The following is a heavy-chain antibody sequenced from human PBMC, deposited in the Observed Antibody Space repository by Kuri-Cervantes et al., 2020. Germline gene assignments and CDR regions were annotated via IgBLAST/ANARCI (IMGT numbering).Heavy chain of an antibody. D-gene: IGHD6-13*01. CDR1: GFTFDDYV. V-gene: IGHV3-9*01. Sequence: SLKISCAASGFTFDDYVMHWVRQAPGKGLEWVSGISWNRGSIGYADSVKGRFTISRDNAKNSLYLQMNSLRAEDTALYYCAKDIGPGAAAQEGYYYYGMDVWGQGTTVTVSS. J-gene: IGHJ6*02. CDR2: ISWNRGSI. CDR3: AKDIGPGAAAQEGYYYYGMDV.